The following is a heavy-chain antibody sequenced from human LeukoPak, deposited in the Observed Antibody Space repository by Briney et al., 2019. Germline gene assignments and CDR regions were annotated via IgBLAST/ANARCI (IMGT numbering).Heavy chain of an antibody. D-gene: IGHD3-22*01. V-gene: IGHV4-39*01. CDR1: GGSISSSSYY. CDR2: IYYSGST. Sequence: SETLSLTCTVSGGSISSSSYYWGWIRQPPGKGLEWIGSIYYSGSTYYNPSLKSRVTISVDTSKNQFSLKLSSVTAADTAVYYCARGEPYYYDSSGYEDYWGQGTLVTVSS. CDR3: ARGEPYYYDSSGYEDY. J-gene: IGHJ4*02.